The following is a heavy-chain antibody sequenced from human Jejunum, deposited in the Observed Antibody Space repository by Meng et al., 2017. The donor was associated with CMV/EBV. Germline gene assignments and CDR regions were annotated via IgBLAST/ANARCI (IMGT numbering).Heavy chain of an antibody. Sequence: LSCPVSGSSIIRGYYWCWLRQPPRKGLECIRSFYQSGTPNYNPSLTSRVTISVDTSKNQFSLILNSVTAADTAVYYCARRSSHFNYWGQGLLVTVSS. CDR2: FYQSGTP. CDR3: ARRSSHFNY. V-gene: IGHV4-38-2*01. CDR1: GSSIIRGYY. D-gene: IGHD3-10*01. J-gene: IGHJ4*02.